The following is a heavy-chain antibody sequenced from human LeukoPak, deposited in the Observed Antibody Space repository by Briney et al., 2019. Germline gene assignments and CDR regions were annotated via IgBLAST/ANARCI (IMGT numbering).Heavy chain of an antibody. D-gene: IGHD4-17*01. V-gene: IGHV1-18*04. J-gene: IGHJ4*02. CDR3: ARGAYGDK. CDR2: ISTQSGNT. Sequence: ASVKVSCKASGYTFTGYYMHWVRQAPGQGLEWMGWISTQSGNTNYAQKVQGRLTLTTDRSTNTAYIELRSLRSDDTAVYYCARGAYGDKWGQGTMVTVSS. CDR1: GYTFTGYY.